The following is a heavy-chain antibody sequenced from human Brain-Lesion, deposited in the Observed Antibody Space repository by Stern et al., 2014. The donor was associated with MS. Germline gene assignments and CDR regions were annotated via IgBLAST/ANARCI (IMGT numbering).Heavy chain of an antibody. V-gene: IGHV4-39*02. J-gene: IGHJ5*02. CDR2: IYYSGNT. Sequence: QLQLQESGPGLVKPSETLSLTCTVAGGSVSSTSYAWAWIRQPPGKGLEWIGTIYYSGNTYYSPSLKSRLTISRNTPKNHFSLQLRSVTAADTAVYYCAGEEDIRYCSGGSCTGNWFDPWGQGTLVTVSS. CDR1: GGSVSSTSYA. CDR3: AGEEDIRYCSGGSCTGNWFDP. D-gene: IGHD2-15*01.